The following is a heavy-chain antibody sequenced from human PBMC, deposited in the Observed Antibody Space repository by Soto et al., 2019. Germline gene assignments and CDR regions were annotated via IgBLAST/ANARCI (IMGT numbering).Heavy chain of an antibody. D-gene: IGHD2-2*01. J-gene: IGHJ6*02. V-gene: IGHV3-30-3*01. CDR1: GFTFSSYA. CDR2: ISYDGSNK. CDR3: AKGPAIVLVPAAMNYYYGMDV. Sequence: GGSLRLCCAASGFTFSSYAMHWVRQAPGKGLEWVAVISYDGSNKYYADSVKGRFTISRDNSKNTLYLQMNSLRAEDTAVYYCAKGPAIVLVPAAMNYYYGMDVWGQGTTVTVSS.